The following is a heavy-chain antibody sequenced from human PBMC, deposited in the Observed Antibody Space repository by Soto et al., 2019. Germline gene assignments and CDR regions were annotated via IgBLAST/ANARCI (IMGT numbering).Heavy chain of an antibody. D-gene: IGHD6-13*01. CDR3: ARDAGVAAAPPGWGYFDY. CDR1: GYTFTSYA. J-gene: IGHJ4*02. Sequence: QVQLVQSGAEVKKPGASVKVSCKASGYTFTSYAMHWVRQAPGQRLEWMGWINAGNGNTKYSQKCPGRVTITRDTSESTAYMELSSLRSEDTAVYYCARDAGVAAAPPGWGYFDYWGQGTLVTVSS. CDR2: INAGNGNT. V-gene: IGHV1-3*01.